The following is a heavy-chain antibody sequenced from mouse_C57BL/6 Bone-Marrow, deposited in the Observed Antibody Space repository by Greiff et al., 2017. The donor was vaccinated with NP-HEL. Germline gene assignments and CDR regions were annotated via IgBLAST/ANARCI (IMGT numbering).Heavy chain of an antibody. CDR1: GFTFSSYT. J-gene: IGHJ4*01. CDR2: ISGGGGTT. D-gene: IGHD1-1*01. V-gene: IGHV5-9*01. Sequence: EVMLVESGGGLVKPGGSLKLSCAASGFTFSSYTMSWVRQTPEKRLEWVATISGGGGTTYYPDSVKGRFTISRDNAKNTLYLQMSSLRSEDTALYYCARQGTTVVDDYAMDYWGQGTSVTVSS. CDR3: ARQGTTVVDDYAMDY.